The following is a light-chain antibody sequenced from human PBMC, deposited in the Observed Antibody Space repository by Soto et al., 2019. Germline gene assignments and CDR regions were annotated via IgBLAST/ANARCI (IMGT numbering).Light chain of an antibody. CDR1: QRISSC. CDR3: QQYHTYPRT. V-gene: IGKV1-5*01. J-gene: IGKJ1*01. Sequence: DIQMTQFPSTLSASVGDRVTITCRASQRISSCLAWYHQKPGTAPKLLIYDASSLQSGVPSWFSGSGSGTEFTLTLASLQPGDFAPYYCQQYHTYPRTFGQGTKVEVK. CDR2: DAS.